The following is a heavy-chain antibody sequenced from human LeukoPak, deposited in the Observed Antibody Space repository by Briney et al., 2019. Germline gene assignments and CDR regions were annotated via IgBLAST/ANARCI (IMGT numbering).Heavy chain of an antibody. J-gene: IGHJ4*02. CDR1: GYTFTGYY. CDR2: INPNSGDT. V-gene: IGHV1-2*02. D-gene: IGHD6-19*01. CDR3: ARIGSGWYWEY. Sequence: ASVKVSCKTSGYTFTGYYIHWVRQAPGQGLEWMGWINPNSGDTNYAQKFQGRVTMTRDTSISTAYMELSSLRSDDTAVYYCARIGSGWYWEYWGQGALVTVSS.